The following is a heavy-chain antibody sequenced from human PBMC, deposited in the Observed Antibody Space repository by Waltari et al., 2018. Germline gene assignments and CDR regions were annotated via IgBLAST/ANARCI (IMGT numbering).Heavy chain of an antibody. J-gene: IGHJ3*02. CDR3: ARPLYDVVVVAGDAFDI. V-gene: IGHV1-69*06. CDR1: GYTFTSYD. CDR2: IIPIFGTA. Sequence: QVQLVQSGAEVKKPGASVKVSCKASGYTFTSYDINWVRQATGQGLEWMGGIIPIFGTANYAQKFQGRVTITADKSTSTAYMELSSLRSEDTAVYYCARPLYDVVVVAGDAFDIWGQGTMVTVSS. D-gene: IGHD2-15*01.